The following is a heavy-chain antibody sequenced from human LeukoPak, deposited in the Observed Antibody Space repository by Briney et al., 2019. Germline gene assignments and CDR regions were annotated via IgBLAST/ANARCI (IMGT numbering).Heavy chain of an antibody. J-gene: IGHJ4*02. CDR2: IYYSGST. Sequence: SETLSLTYTVSGGSISSGDYYWSWIRQPPGKGLEWIGYIYYSGSTYYNPSLKSRVTISVDTSKNQFSLKLSSVTAADTAVYYCAWTPIYDILTGPDYWGQGTLVTVSS. CDR3: AWTPIYDILTGPDY. D-gene: IGHD3-9*01. V-gene: IGHV4-30-4*08. CDR1: GGSISSGDYY.